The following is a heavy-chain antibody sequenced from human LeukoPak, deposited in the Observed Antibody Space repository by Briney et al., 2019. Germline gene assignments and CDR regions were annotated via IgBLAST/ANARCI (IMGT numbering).Heavy chain of an antibody. CDR1: GFSFSSYW. CDR2: INSDGSST. Sequence: GGSLRLSCAASGFSFSSYWMHWVRQAPGKGLVWVSRINSDGSSTTYADSVKGRSSISRDNAKNTLYLHLDSLRAEDTGVYYCARAVRAHPPADFWGQGTLVTVSS. J-gene: IGHJ4*02. D-gene: IGHD3-3*01. V-gene: IGHV3-74*01. CDR3: ARAVRAHPPADF.